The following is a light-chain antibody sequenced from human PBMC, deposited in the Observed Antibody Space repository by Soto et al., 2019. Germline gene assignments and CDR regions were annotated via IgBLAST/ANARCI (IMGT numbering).Light chain of an antibody. CDR2: SNN. J-gene: IGLJ1*01. Sequence: QSVLTQPPSASGTPGQRVTISCSGSSSNIGSNTVNWYQQLPGTAPKLLIYSNNQRPSGVPDRFSGSKSGTSASLAISVLQSEDEADYYFAAWDDRLNGHYVFGTGTKLTVL. CDR3: AAWDDRLNGHYV. V-gene: IGLV1-44*01. CDR1: SSNIGSNT.